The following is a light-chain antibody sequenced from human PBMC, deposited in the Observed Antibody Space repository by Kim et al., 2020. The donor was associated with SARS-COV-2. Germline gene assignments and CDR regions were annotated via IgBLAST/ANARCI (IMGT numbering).Light chain of an antibody. V-gene: IGLV2-14*03. J-gene: IGLJ3*02. CDR1: SSDVGGYNY. CDR3: SSYTSSSTWV. Sequence: GQSITSSCTRTSSDVGGYNYVSWYQQHPGKAPKLMIYDVSNRPSGVSNRFSGSKSGNTASLTISGLQAEDEADYYCSSYTSSSTWVFGGGTQLTVL. CDR2: DVS.